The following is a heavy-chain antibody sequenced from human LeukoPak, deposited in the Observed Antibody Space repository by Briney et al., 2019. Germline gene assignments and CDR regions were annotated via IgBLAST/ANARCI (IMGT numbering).Heavy chain of an antibody. D-gene: IGHD4-17*01. CDR3: ARAPTVTTVFDY. Sequence: LETLSLTCTVSGGSISSSSHYWSWIRQPPGKGLEWIGEINRSGSTNYNPSLKSRVTISVDTSKNQFSLRINSVTAADTAVYYCARAPTVTTVFDYWGQGTLVTVSS. CDR1: GGSISSSSHY. J-gene: IGHJ4*02. CDR2: INRSGST. V-gene: IGHV4-39*07.